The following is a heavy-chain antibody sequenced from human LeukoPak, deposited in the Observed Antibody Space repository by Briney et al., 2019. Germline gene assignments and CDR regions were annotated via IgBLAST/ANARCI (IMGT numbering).Heavy chain of an antibody. J-gene: IGHJ6*03. V-gene: IGHV1-2*02. CDR1: GYAFTGSY. CDR2: ISPNSGDT. CDR3: ARGDSSRGYYYMDV. Sequence: ASVKLSCKTSGYAFTGSYMHWVRQAPGPGPEWMGWISPNSGDTNYAQKFQGRVTMTRDTSISTAYMELSRLSSDDTAVYYCARGDSSRGYYYMDVWGKGTTVTVSS. D-gene: IGHD2-21*01.